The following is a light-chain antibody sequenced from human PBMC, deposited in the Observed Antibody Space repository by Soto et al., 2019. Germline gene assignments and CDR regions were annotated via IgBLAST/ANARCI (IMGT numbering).Light chain of an antibody. V-gene: IGLV1-40*01. CDR2: GNS. CDR1: SSNIGAGYD. J-gene: IGLJ2*01. CDR3: QSYDSSLSGVV. Sequence: QAVVTQPPSVSGSPGQRVTLSCTGSSSNIGAGYDVNWYQQLPGTAPKLLIYGNSNRPSGVPDRFSGSKSGTSASLAITGLQAEDEADYYCQSYDSSLSGVVFGGGTKLTVL.